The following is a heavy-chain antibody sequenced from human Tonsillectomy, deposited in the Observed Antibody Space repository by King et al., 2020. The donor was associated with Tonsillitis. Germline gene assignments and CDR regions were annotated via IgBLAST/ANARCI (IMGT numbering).Heavy chain of an antibody. CDR1: GFPVSSTS. J-gene: IGHJ6*02. CDR2: IYSGGST. D-gene: IGHD2-21*02. CDR3: ARARAGGAGGDARYDDGRDV. Sequence: VQLVESGGGLLPSGGSLSLSCAASGFPVSSTSMSWVRQAPGKGLEWVSVIYSGGSTYYAASVKGRFTISRDNSKNTLYLQMKSLRAEDTAVYYCARARAGGAGGDARYDDGRDVWGQGTPGTGS. V-gene: IGHV3-53*01.